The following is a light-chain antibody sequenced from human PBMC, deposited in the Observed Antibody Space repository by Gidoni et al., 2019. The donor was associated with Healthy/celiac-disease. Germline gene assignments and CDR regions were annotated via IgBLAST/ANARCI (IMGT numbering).Light chain of an antibody. J-gene: IGKJ3*01. CDR3: QHFGSSPPIFT. Sequence: LVLTQTPGTLSLSPGERATLSCMASQSVSSSYLAWYQQKPGQAPRLLIYGASSRATGIPDRFSGSGSGTDFTLTISRLEPEAFAVYYCQHFGSSPPIFTFGPGTKVDIK. CDR2: GAS. CDR1: QSVSSSY. V-gene: IGKV3-20*01.